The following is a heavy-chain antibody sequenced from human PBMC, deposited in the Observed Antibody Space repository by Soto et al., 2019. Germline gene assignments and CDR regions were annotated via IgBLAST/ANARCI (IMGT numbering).Heavy chain of an antibody. J-gene: IGHJ5*02. Sequence: LKISCQGSGYAFSSYWIAWVRQMPGKGLEWMGIIYPGDSDTRYSPSFQGQVTISVDKSITTAYLQWSSLKASDTAMYYCARGYCTATICDPWFDPWGQGTLVTVSS. CDR2: IYPGDSDT. D-gene: IGHD2-8*02. V-gene: IGHV5-51*01. CDR1: GYAFSSYW. CDR3: ARGYCTATICDPWFDP.